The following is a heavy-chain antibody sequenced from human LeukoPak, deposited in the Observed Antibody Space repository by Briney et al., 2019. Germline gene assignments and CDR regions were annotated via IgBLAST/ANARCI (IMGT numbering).Heavy chain of an antibody. CDR1: GFTFSNYW. Sequence: GGSLRLSCAGSGFTFSNYWMSWVRQAPGEGPEWVANIKQDGREKHYVDSVKGRFTISRDNAKSSLYLQMNSLRAGDTAVYYCPRDEAAATNWGQGTLVTVSS. D-gene: IGHD6-13*01. J-gene: IGHJ4*02. CDR3: PRDEAAATN. CDR2: IKQDGREK. V-gene: IGHV3-7*01.